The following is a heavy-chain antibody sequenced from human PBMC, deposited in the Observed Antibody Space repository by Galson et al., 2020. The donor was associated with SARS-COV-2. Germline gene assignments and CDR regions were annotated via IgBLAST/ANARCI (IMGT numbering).Heavy chain of an antibody. Sequence: ASVKVSCKASGYFFTTYGIGWVRQAPGQGLEWMGWMSAYTHYAQKFQGRVTMTTDTSTSTAYMELRSLTSDDTAVYYCARGPVNTGLDYWGQGTLVTVSS. V-gene: IGHV1-18*01. D-gene: IGHD4-4*01. J-gene: IGHJ4*02. CDR2: MSAYT. CDR1: GYFFTTYG. CDR3: ARGPVNTGLDY.